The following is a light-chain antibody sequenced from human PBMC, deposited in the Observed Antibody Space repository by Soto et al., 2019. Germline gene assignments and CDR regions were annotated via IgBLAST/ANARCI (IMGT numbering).Light chain of an antibody. J-gene: IGKJ1*01. V-gene: IGKV1-5*03. CDR3: QQYNSYFRT. Sequence: EIPMTQSPYTLSASFGVRVTITCGASQSIGNWLAWYQQKPGKAPKLLIYKASSLQSGVPLRFSGSGSGTEFTLTISSLQPDDFATYYCQQYNSYFRTFGQGTKVDI. CDR1: QSIGNW. CDR2: KAS.